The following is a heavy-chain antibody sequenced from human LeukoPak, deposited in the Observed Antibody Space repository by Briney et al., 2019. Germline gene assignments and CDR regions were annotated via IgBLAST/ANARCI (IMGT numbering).Heavy chain of an antibody. D-gene: IGHD1-26*01. Sequence: GGSLRLSCAASGFTFDDYTMHWVRQAPGKGLEWVSLISWDGGSTYYADSVKGRFTISRDNSKNSLYLQMNSLRTEDTALYYCAKGEEGIFDYWGQGTLVTVSS. V-gene: IGHV3-43*01. CDR1: GFTFDDYT. CDR2: ISWDGGST. CDR3: AKGEEGIFDY. J-gene: IGHJ4*02.